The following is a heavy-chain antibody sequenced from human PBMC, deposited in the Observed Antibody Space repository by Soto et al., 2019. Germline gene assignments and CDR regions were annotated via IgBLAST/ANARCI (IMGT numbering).Heavy chain of an antibody. V-gene: IGHV1-8*01. CDR2: MNPNSGNP. J-gene: IGHJ4*02. CDR1: GYTFTNYD. Sequence: QVQLVQSGAEVKKPGASVKVSCKASGYTFTNYDINWVRQATGQGFEWMGWMNPNSGNPGYAQKFQGRVTMTGDTSITSGYMELSSLRSEDTAMYFCARSPRNWGFYYWGLGTLVTVSS. D-gene: IGHD7-27*01. CDR3: ARSPRNWGFYY.